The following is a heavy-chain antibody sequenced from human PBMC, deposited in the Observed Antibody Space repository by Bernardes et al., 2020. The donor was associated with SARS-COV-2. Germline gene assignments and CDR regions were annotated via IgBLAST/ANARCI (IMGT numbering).Heavy chain of an antibody. Sequence: GSLRLSCAASGFTFSNYAMSWVRQAPGKGLEWVSSISAGGGSTYYGDSVRGRFTISSDNSKNTVYLQVNSLRAEDTAVSFCIAAVAGLGNFLHWALG. D-gene: IGHD6-19*01. CDR3: IAAVAGLGNFLH. V-gene: IGHV3-23*01. CDR1: GFTFSNYA. J-gene: IGHJ1*01. CDR2: ISAGGGST.